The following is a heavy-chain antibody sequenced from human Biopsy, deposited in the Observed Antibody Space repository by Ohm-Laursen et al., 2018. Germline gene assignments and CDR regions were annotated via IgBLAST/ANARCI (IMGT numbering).Heavy chain of an antibody. V-gene: IGHV1-2*02. CDR3: ARREQLFKPWELLVRGPNGYSYKSMDV. CDR1: GYTFTDYY. CDR2: INSNSGDT. D-gene: IGHD1-26*01. J-gene: IGHJ6*02. Sequence: SVKVSCKASGYTFTDYYMYWVRQAPGQGLEWMGWINSNSGDTNYAQKFQGRVAMTRDTSIATAYLELSSLRSDDTAVYYCARREQLFKPWELLVRGPNGYSYKSMDVWGHGTTVTVSS.